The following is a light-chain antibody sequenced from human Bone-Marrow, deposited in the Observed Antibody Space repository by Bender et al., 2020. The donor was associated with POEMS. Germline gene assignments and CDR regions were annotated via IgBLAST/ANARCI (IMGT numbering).Light chain of an antibody. CDR2: SVN. V-gene: IGLV2-11*01. CDR3: SSFAGSYTYV. Sequence: SALTQPRSVSGSPGQSITISCTGTSSDIGAYNHVSWYQQRPGNAPKVIIYSVNERPSGVPARFYGSESAEAASLTISALQSDDEADYYCSSFAGSYTYVCGTGTEVIVL. J-gene: IGLJ1*01. CDR1: SSDIGAYNH.